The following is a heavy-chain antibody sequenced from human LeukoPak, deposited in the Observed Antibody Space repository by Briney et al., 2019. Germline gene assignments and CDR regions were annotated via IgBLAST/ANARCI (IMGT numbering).Heavy chain of an antibody. Sequence: SGGSLRLSCAASGFTFSSYAMHWVRQAPGKGLEWVAVISYDGSNKYYADSVKGRFTISRDNSKNTLYLQMNSLRAEDTAVYYCASGYYRYWGQGTLVTVSS. CDR3: ASGYYRY. CDR1: GFTFSSYA. CDR2: ISYDGSNK. J-gene: IGHJ4*02. D-gene: IGHD3-22*01. V-gene: IGHV3-30-3*01.